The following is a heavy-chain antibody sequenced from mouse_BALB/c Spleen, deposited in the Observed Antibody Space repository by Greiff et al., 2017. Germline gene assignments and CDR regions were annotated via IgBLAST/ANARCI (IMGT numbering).Heavy chain of an antibody. CDR1: GYAFTNYL. J-gene: IGHJ1*01. V-gene: IGHV1-54*01. Sequence: QVQLQQSGAELVRPGTSVKVSCKASGYAFTNYLIEWVKQRPGQGLEWIGVINPGSGGTNYNEKFKGKATLTADKSSSTAYMQLSSLTSDDSAVYICAREGVGGRDFDVWGAGSTVTVSS. D-gene: IGHD1-1*02. CDR2: INPGSGGT. CDR3: AREGVGGRDFDV.